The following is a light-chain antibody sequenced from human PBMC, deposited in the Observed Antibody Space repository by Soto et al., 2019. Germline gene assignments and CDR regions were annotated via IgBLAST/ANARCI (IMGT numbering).Light chain of an antibody. CDR1: SRSSNYA. Sequence: QCVLTQSPSASASLGASVKLTCTLSSRSSNYAIAWHQQQSEKGPRYLMKLNSDGSHSKGDGIPDRFSGSSSGAERYLTISSLQSEDEADYYCQTWGSGIVVFGGGTKLTAL. CDR3: QTWGSGIVV. CDR2: LNSDGSH. V-gene: IGLV4-69*01. J-gene: IGLJ2*01.